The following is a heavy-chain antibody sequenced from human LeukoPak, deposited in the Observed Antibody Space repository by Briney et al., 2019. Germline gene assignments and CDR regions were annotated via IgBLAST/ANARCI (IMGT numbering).Heavy chain of an antibody. Sequence: GESLQISCQGYGYSFSNYWIAWVRQMPGRGLEWMGIIYPRDSDTKYSPSFQGQVTISADKSISTAYLQWSSLKASDTAMYYCASGYFGDDFFDYWGQGTLVTLSS. CDR1: GYSFSNYW. J-gene: IGHJ4*02. V-gene: IGHV5-51*01. CDR2: IYPRDSDT. CDR3: ASGYFGDDFFDY. D-gene: IGHD5-12*01.